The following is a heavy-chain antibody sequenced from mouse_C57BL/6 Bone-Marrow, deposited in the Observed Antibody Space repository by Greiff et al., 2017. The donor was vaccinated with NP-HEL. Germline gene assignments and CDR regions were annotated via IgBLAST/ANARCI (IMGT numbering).Heavy chain of an antibody. J-gene: IGHJ1*03. CDR1: GFTFSDYG. Sequence: EVQLVESGGGLVQPGGSLKLSCAASGFTFSDYGMAWVRQAPRKGPEWVAFISNLAYSIYYADTVTGRFTISRENAKNTLYLEMSSLRSEDTAMYYCARQTTVVPYWYFDVWGTGTTVTVSS. V-gene: IGHV5-15*01. CDR2: ISNLAYSI. D-gene: IGHD1-1*01. CDR3: ARQTTVVPYWYFDV.